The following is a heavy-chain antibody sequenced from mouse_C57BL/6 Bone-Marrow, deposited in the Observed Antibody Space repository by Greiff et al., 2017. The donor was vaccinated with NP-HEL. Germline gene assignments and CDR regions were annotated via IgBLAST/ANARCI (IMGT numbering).Heavy chain of an antibody. CDR3: AKDDYDVLNY. V-gene: IGHV3-6*01. Sequence: VQLQQSGPGLVKPSQSLSLTCSVTGYSITSGYYWNWIRQFPGNKLEWMGYISYDGSNNYNPSLKNRISITRDTSKNQFFLKLNSVTTEDTATYYCAKDDYDVLNYWGQGTTLTVSS. D-gene: IGHD2-4*01. CDR1: GYSITSGYY. J-gene: IGHJ2*01. CDR2: ISYDGSN.